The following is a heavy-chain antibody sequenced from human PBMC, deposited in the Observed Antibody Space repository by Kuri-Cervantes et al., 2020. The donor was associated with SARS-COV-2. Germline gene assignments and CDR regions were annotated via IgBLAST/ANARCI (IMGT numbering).Heavy chain of an antibody. V-gene: IGHV3-15*01. CDR3: TTGLSASAYVRDH. Sequence: GESLKISCAASGFTVSSNYMSWVRQAPGKGLEWVGRIKRNADGGTTDYAAPVKGRFTISRDDSQDTLLLQMNSLKTEDTAVYYCTTGLSASAYVRDHWGQGTLVTVSS. CDR1: GFTVSSNY. CDR2: IKRNADGGTT. J-gene: IGHJ4*02. D-gene: IGHD3-16*01.